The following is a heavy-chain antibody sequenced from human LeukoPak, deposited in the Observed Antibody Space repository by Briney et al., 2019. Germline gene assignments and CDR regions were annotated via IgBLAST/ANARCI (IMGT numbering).Heavy chain of an antibody. CDR3: ARGVEPLAANTLAY. CDR2: LYSDGNT. J-gene: IGHJ4*02. D-gene: IGHD1-14*01. Sequence: GGSLRLSCAAYAFTVITNDMTWLRQAPGKGLEWVSVLYSDGNTKYTDSVQDRFTISRDNSENTLYLEMNSLSPDDTAVYYCARGVEPLAANTLAYWGQGSLVGVSS. V-gene: IGHV3-53*01. CDR1: AFTVITND.